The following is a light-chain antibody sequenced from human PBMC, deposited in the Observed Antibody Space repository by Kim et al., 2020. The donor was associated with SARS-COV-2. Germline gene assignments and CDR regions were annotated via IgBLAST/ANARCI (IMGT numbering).Light chain of an antibody. CDR1: SGHSSYA. V-gene: IGLV4-69*01. J-gene: IGLJ3*02. Sequence: ASVKLTCTLSSGHSSYAIAWHQQQPEKGPRYLMKLNSDGSHSKGDGNPDRFSGSSSGAERYLTISSLQSEDEADYYCQTWGTGIRVFGGGTQLTVL. CDR2: LNSDGSH. CDR3: QTWGTGIRV.